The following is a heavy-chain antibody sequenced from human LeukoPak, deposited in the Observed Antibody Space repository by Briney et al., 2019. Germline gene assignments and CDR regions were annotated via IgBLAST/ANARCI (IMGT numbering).Heavy chain of an antibody. D-gene: IGHD1-26*01. CDR3: ARENSGSYYQFDC. CDR2: ISSSTSYI. V-gene: IGHV3-21*01. Sequence: GGSLRLSCAASGFIFSTYSMNWVRQAPGKGLEWVSSISSSTSYIYYADSVKGRFTISRDNAKNSLYLQMNSLRPEDTAVYYCARENSGSYYQFDCWGQGTLVAVSS. J-gene: IGHJ4*02. CDR1: GFIFSTYS.